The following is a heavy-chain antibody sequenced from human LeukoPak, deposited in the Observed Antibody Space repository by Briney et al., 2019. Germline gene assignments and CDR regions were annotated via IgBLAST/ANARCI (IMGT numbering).Heavy chain of an antibody. Sequence: ASVKVSCKASGYTFTGYYMHWLRQAPGQGLEWMGWINPNSGGTNYAQKFQGRVTMTRDTSISTAYMELSRLRSDDTAVYYCARDLGGNYGIDYWGQGTLVTVSS. V-gene: IGHV1-2*02. CDR2: INPNSGGT. CDR3: ARDLGGNYGIDY. D-gene: IGHD1-7*01. J-gene: IGHJ4*02. CDR1: GYTFTGYY.